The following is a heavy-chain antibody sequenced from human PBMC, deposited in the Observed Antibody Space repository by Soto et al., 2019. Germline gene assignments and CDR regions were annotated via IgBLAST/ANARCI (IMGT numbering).Heavy chain of an antibody. CDR2: INSDGSST. CDR1: GFTFSNYW. V-gene: IGHV3-74*01. Sequence: PGGALRLCCAASGFTFSNYWMHWVRQAPGKGLVWVSRINSDGSSTSYADSVKGRFTISRDNAKNSLYLQMNSLRVEDTASYYCARGHYELAGWGQGTLVTVSS. J-gene: IGHJ4*02. D-gene: IGHD3-3*01. CDR3: ARGHYELAG.